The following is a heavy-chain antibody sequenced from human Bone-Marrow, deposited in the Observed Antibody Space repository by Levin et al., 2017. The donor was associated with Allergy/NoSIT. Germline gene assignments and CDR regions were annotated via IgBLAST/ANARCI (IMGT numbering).Heavy chain of an antibody. CDR2: IDREGSET. CDR3: ARTPGHFYFDS. V-gene: IGHV3-7*01. Sequence: GESLKISCAATGFTFSTYWMSWVRQAPGRGLEWVANIDREGSETYYVDSVKGRFTFSRDNARNSLYLQMNSLRVEDTAVYYCARTPGHFYFDSWGQGTLVTVSS. CDR1: GFTFSTYW. J-gene: IGHJ4*02. D-gene: IGHD2-8*02.